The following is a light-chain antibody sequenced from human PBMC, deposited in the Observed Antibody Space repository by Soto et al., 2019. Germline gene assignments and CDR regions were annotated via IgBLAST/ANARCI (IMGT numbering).Light chain of an antibody. CDR1: QSISSW. V-gene: IGKV1-5*03. Sequence: DIQMTQSPSTLSASVGDRVTITCRASQSISSWLAWYQQKPGTAPNLLIYKASTLQSGVPSRFSGSGSGTEFPLTISSLQPDDSATYYCQQYNGNWTFGQGTKV. J-gene: IGKJ1*01. CDR3: QQYNGNWT. CDR2: KAS.